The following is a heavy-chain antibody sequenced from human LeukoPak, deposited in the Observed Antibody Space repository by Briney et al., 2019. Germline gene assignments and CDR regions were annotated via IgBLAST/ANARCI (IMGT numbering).Heavy chain of an antibody. CDR1: GFTVSSNY. D-gene: IGHD2-2*01. CDR3: ASIADCSSTSCYDY. J-gene: IGHJ4*02. Sequence: SGGSLRLSCAASGFTVSSNYMSWVRQAPGKGLEWASVIYSGGSTYYADSVKGRFTISRDNSKNTLYLQMNSLRAEDTAVYYCASIADCSSTSCYDYWGQGTLVTVSS. CDR2: IYSGGST. V-gene: IGHV3-53*01.